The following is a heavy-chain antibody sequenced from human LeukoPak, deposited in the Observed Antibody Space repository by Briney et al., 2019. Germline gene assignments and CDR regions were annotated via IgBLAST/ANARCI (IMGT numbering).Heavy chain of an antibody. Sequence: GESLKISCQGSGYSFSNYWIGWVRQMPGKGLEWMGIIWPGDSDTKYSPSFQGQVTISVDKSISTAYLQWSSLKASDTAIYYCARQYYDILTGFYIHFDYWGQGTLVTVSS. J-gene: IGHJ4*02. CDR2: IWPGDSDT. CDR1: GYSFSNYW. D-gene: IGHD3-9*01. V-gene: IGHV5-51*01. CDR3: ARQYYDILTGFYIHFDY.